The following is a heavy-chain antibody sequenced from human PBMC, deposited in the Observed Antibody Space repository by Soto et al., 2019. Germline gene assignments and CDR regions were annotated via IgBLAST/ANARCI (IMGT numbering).Heavy chain of an antibody. Sequence: SLRLSCVASGFTLSSYALNWVRQAPGRGLEWVSAISGSGGTTYYADSVKGRFTISRDNSKNTLFLQMNSLRAEDAAIYYWAKSLKVISTSFDYWGRGILVTFSS. D-gene: IGHD3-22*01. CDR3: AKSLKVISTSFDY. CDR2: ISGSGGTT. J-gene: IGHJ4*02. CDR1: GFTLSSYA. V-gene: IGHV3-23*01.